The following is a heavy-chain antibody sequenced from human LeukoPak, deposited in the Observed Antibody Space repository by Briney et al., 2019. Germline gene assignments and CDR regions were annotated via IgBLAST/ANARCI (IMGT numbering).Heavy chain of an antibody. CDR2: IYTSGST. CDR1: GGSISSSSYY. CDR3: AIQDIVVVPAAGRPDYYMDV. V-gene: IGHV4-39*07. Sequence: PSETLSLTCTVSGGSISSSSYYWGWIRQPPGKGLEWIGRIYTSGSTNYNPSLKSRVTMSVDTSKNQFSLKLSSVTAADTAVYYCAIQDIVVVPAAGRPDYYMDVWGKGTTVTVSS. J-gene: IGHJ6*03. D-gene: IGHD2-2*01.